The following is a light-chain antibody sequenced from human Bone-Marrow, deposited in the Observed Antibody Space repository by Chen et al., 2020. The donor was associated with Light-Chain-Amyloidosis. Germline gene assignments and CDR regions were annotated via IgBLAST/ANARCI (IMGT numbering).Light chain of an antibody. CDR3: QSYDSSLSAVV. J-gene: IGLJ2*01. V-gene: IGLV1-40*01. Sequence: QSVLTQPPSVSGAPGQRVTISCTGSSSNTGAGYDVHWYQQLPGTAPKLLISGNSNRPAGVPDRASGSKSGTSASLAITGHQAEEEADYYCQSYDSSLSAVVFGGGTKLTVL. CDR2: GNS. CDR1: SSNTGAGYD.